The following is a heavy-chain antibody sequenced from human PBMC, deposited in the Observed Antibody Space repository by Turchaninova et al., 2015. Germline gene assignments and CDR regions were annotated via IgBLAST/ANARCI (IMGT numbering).Heavy chain of an antibody. D-gene: IGHD5-12*01. CDR3: ARGLRDGYFDL. Sequence: QVQLQQWGAGLLKPSEPLSLTCAVYGGSFSGYYWSWIRQPPGKGLEWMGEINHSGSTNYNPSLKSRVTISVDTSKNQFSLKLSSVTAADTAVYYCARGLRDGYFDLWGRGTLVTVSS. V-gene: IGHV4-34*01. J-gene: IGHJ2*01. CDR2: INHSGST. CDR1: GGSFSGYY.